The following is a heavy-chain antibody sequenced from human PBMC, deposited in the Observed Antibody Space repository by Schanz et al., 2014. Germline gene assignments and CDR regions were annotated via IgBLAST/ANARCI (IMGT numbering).Heavy chain of an antibody. CDR1: GFTLNNAW. CDR2: IKSKTDGGTR. Sequence: EVQLVESGGDLVQPGGSLRLSCAASGFTLNNAWMNWVRQAPGKGLQWVARIKSKTDGGTRDYAAPVKGRFTISTDDSKNTVYRQMNSRKTEDTAVYYCTADLWFGAVWGVWWGQGTLVTVSS. V-gene: IGHV3-15*01. CDR3: TADLWFGAVWGVW. D-gene: IGHD3-10*01. J-gene: IGHJ4*02.